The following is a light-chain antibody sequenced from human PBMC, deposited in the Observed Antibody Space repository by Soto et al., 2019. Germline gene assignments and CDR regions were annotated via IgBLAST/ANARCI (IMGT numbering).Light chain of an antibody. CDR1: QSVSSSF. J-gene: IGKJ2*01. CDR2: GAS. CDR3: DHYGSSPYT. Sequence: EIALTQSPGTLSLSPGERATLSCRASQSVSSSFLAWYQQTPGQAPRLLIYGASNRATGIPDRFSGSGSGTDFTLTISRLEPEDFAVYYCDHYGSSPYTFGQGTKLDIK. V-gene: IGKV3-20*01.